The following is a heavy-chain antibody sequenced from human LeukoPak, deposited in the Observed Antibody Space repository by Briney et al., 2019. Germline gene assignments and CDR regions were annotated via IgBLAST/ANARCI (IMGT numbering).Heavy chain of an antibody. Sequence: SETLSLTCTVSGGSISSYYWSWIRQPPGKGLEWIGYIYYSGSTNYNPSLKSRVTISVDTSKSQFALKVTSVTAADTAVYYCARDEFGDFQGFDYWGQGTRVTVSS. V-gene: IGHV4-59*01. CDR1: GGSISSYY. CDR3: ARDEFGDFQGFDY. D-gene: IGHD4-17*01. J-gene: IGHJ4*02. CDR2: IYYSGST.